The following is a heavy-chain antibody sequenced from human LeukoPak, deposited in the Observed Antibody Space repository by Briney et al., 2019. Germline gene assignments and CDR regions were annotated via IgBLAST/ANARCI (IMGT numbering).Heavy chain of an antibody. J-gene: IGHJ4*02. CDR3: ARGVITFGGVIVTSYYFDY. D-gene: IGHD3-16*02. Sequence: SETLSLTCAVPGGSISSSNWWSWVRQPPGKGLEWIGEIYHSGSTNYNPSLKSRVTISVDKSKNQFSLKLSFVTAADTAVYYCARGVITFGGVIVTSYYFDYWGQGTLVTVSS. CDR1: GGSISSSNW. CDR2: IYHSGST. V-gene: IGHV4-4*02.